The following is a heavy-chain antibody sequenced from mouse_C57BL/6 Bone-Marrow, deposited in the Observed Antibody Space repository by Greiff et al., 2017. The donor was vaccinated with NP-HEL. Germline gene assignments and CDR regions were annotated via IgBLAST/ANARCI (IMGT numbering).Heavy chain of an antibody. CDR1: GYTFTSYW. D-gene: IGHD2-4*01. V-gene: IGHV1-72*01. CDR3: ARGGLRRRLYWYFDV. J-gene: IGHJ1*03. Sequence: QVQLQQPGAELVKPGASVKLSCKASGYTFTSYWMHWVKQRPGRGLEWIGRIDPNSGGTKYNEKFKSKATLTVDKPASTAYMQLSSLTSEDSSVYYCARGGLRRRLYWYFDVWGTGTTVTVSS. CDR2: IDPNSGGT.